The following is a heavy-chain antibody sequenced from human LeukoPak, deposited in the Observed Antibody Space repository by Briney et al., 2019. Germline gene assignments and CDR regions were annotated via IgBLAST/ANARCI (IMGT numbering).Heavy chain of an antibody. V-gene: IGHV3-23*01. Sequence: PGGSLRLSCVASGFSFDKYGIHWVRQAPGKGLEWVSSMSDSGDYTNYADSVKGRFSISRDNSKSTLYLQMDSLRGEDTAVYYCAKDRHGIVGATPFDFWGQGTLVTVSS. CDR2: MSDSGDYT. D-gene: IGHD1-26*01. CDR1: GFSFDKYG. CDR3: AKDRHGIVGATPFDF. J-gene: IGHJ4*02.